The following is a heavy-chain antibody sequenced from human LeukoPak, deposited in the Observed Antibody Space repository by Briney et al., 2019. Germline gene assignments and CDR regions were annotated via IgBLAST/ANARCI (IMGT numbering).Heavy chain of an antibody. CDR1: GGSISSSSYY. J-gene: IGHJ5*02. V-gene: IGHV4-39*07. Sequence: PSETLSLTCTVSGGSISSSSYYWGWIRQPPGKGLEWIGSIYYSGSTYYNPSLKSRVTISVDTSKNQFSLKLSSVTAADTAVYYCARDTGGSNVPVTNWFDPWGQGTLVTVSS. D-gene: IGHD6-13*01. CDR3: ARDTGGSNVPVTNWFDP. CDR2: IYYSGST.